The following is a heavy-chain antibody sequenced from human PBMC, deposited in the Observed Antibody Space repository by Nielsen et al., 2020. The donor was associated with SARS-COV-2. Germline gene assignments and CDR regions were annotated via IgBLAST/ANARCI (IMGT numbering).Heavy chain of an antibody. V-gene: IGHV1-2*06. CDR3: ARGMNGIAAAQHYYYGMDV. CDR2: INPNSGGT. Sequence: WVRQAPGQGLEWMGRINPNSGGTNYAQKFQGRVTMTRDTSISTAHMELSRLRSDDTAVYYCARGMNGIAAAQHYYYGMDVWGQGTTVTVSS. D-gene: IGHD6-13*01. J-gene: IGHJ6*02.